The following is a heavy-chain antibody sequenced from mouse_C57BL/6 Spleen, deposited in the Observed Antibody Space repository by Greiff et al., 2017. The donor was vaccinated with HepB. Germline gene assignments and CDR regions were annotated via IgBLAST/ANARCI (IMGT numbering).Heavy chain of an antibody. Sequence: VQLKESGGGLVKPGGSLKLSCAASGFTFSSYAMSWVRQTPEKRLEWVATISDGGSYTYYPDNVKGRFTISRDNAKNNLYLQMSHLKSEDTAMYYCAREADYYGSRGYAMDDWGQGTSVTVSS. CDR2: ISDGGSYT. V-gene: IGHV5-4*01. D-gene: IGHD1-1*01. CDR1: GFTFSSYA. J-gene: IGHJ4*01. CDR3: AREADYYGSRGYAMDD.